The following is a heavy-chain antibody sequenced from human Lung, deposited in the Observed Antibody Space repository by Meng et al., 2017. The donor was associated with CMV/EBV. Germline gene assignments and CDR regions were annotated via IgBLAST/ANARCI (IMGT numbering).Heavy chain of an antibody. CDR2: IRGGSNYI. D-gene: IGHD3-10*02. Sequence: GESLKISCAASGFTFSSFSMNWVRQAPGKGLEWVSSIRGGSNYIYYADSVKGRFTISRDNAKNSLYLQMNSLRAEDTAVYYCARNILSCAGSYYNCWGQGXLVTVSS. V-gene: IGHV3-21*01. CDR1: GFTFSSFS. J-gene: IGHJ4*02. CDR3: ARNILSCAGSYYNC.